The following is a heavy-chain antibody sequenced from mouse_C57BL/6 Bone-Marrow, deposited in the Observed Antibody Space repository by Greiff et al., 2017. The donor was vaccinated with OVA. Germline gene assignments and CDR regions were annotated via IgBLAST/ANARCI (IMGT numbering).Heavy chain of an antibody. J-gene: IGHJ4*01. V-gene: IGHV5-4*01. Sequence: EVKLMESGGGLVKPGGSLKLSCAASGFTFSSYAMSWVRQTPEKRLEWVATISDGGSYTNYPDNVKGRFTISRDNAKNNLYLQMSHLKSEDTAMYYCARDDAMDYWGQGTSVTVSS. CDR1: GFTFSSYA. CDR2: ISDGGSYT. CDR3: ARDDAMDY.